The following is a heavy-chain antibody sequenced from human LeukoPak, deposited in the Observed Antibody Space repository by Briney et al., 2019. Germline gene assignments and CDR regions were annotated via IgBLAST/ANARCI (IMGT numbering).Heavy chain of an antibody. D-gene: IGHD1-7*01. Sequence: AGSLRLSCTASGFTFSSYGMHWVRQAPRKGLGWVAVIWFYGSNQYYADSVKGRFTISRDNSKNTLYLQMNSLRAEDTAVYYCAKDYGGWNYGHYNYYYYMDVWGKGTTVTVSS. V-gene: IGHV3-33*06. CDR3: AKDYGGWNYGHYNYYYYMDV. J-gene: IGHJ6*03. CDR1: GFTFSSYG. CDR2: IWFYGSNQ.